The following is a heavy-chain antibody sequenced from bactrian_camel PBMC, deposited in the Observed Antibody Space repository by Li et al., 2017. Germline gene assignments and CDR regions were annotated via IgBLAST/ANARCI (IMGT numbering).Heavy chain of an antibody. J-gene: IGHJ7*01. CDR1: RFYYISNC. V-gene: IGHV3S42*01. D-gene: IGHD7*01. CDR2: IDDVGSI. Sequence: DVQLVESGGGSVGSGGSLNLSCTASRFYYISNCMGWFRQAPGKSREAVAAIDDVGSISYANFAKGRFSISRDNAKSSMSLQMNNLKPDDGGTYYCAVAIRGMYGGTWFCHNRDGIDYWGEGTQVTVS.